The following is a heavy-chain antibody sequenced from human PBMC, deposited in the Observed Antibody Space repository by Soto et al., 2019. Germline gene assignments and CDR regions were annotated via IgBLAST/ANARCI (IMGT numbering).Heavy chain of an antibody. CDR3: ARGMVRGARPYYFDY. V-gene: IGHV3-66*01. CDR2: IYSGGST. Sequence: EVQLVESGGGLVQPGGSLRLSCAASGFTVSSNYMSWVRQAPGKGLEWVSVIYSGGSTYYADSVKGRFTISRDNSKNTLDLQMNSLRAEDTAVYYCARGMVRGARPYYFDYWGQGTLVTVSS. J-gene: IGHJ4*02. D-gene: IGHD3-10*01. CDR1: GFTVSSNY.